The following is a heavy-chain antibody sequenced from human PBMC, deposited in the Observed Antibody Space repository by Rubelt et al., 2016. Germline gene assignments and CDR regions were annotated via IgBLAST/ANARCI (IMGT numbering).Heavy chain of an antibody. D-gene: IGHD5-18*01. CDR3: ARDIRGYSYASGYYFYAMDV. J-gene: IGHJ6*02. CDR1: GYTFTSYG. V-gene: IGHV1-18*01. Sequence: QVQLVQSGAEVKKPGASVKVSCKASGYTFTSYGISWVRQAPGQGLEWMGGISAYHGNTNYAQKLQGRVTMTTDTSTSTAYMELRSLRSDDTAVYYCARDIRGYSYASGYYFYAMDVWGQGTTVTVSS. CDR2: ISAYHGNT.